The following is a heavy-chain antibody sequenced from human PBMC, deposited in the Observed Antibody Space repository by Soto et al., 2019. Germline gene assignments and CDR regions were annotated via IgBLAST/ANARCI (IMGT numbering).Heavy chain of an antibody. CDR2: TYYRSKWYN. V-gene: IGHV6-1*01. J-gene: IGHJ6*02. CDR3: ARVLDYDFWSGYYKGGYYYYYGMDV. CDR1: GDSVSSNSAA. Sequence: SQTLSLTGAISGDSVSSNSAAWNWIRQSPSRGLEWLGRTYYRSKWYNDYAVSVKSRITINPDTSKNQFSLQLNSVTPEDTAVYYCARVLDYDFWSGYYKGGYYYYYGMDVWGQGTTVTVSS. D-gene: IGHD3-3*01.